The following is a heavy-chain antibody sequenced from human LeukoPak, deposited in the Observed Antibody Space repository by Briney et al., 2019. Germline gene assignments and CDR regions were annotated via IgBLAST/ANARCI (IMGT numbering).Heavy chain of an antibody. V-gene: IGHV3-23*01. CDR2: IGSGGGGI. CDR1: GFTFSNYA. CDR3: AKYAPPTTVVTRFFDY. Sequence: GGSLRLSCAASGFTFSNYAMTWVRQAPGKGLEWVSVIGSGGGGIQYADSVKGRFSISRDNSKNTLYLQMNSLRVEDTAVYYCAKYAPPTTVVTRFFDYWGQGTLVTVSS. J-gene: IGHJ4*02. D-gene: IGHD4-23*01.